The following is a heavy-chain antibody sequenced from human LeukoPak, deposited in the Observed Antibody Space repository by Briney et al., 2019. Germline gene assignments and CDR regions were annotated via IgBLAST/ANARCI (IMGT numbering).Heavy chain of an antibody. D-gene: IGHD3-16*01. CDR2: ISHDGSNK. J-gene: IGHJ4*02. V-gene: IGHV3-30*18. CDR1: GFTFSSYG. CDR3: AKDRGGFDY. Sequence: GSLRLSCAASGFTFSSYGMHWVRQAPGKGLEWVAVISHDGSNKYYADSVKGRFTISRDNSKNTLYLQMNSLRAEDTAVYYCAKDRGGFDYWGQGTLVTVSS.